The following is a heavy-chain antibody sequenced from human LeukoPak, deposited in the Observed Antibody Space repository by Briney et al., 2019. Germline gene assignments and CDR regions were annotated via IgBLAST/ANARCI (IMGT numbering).Heavy chain of an antibody. V-gene: IGHV3-21*01. CDR1: GFTFSSYS. D-gene: IGHD3-10*01. CDR2: ISSSSSYI. J-gene: IGHJ6*04. CDR3: ARDSLPYYYGSGSDYGMDV. Sequence: PGGSLRLSCAASGFTFSSYSMNWVRQAPGKGLEWVSSISSSSSYIYYADSVKGRFTISRDNSKNTLYLQMNSLRAEDTAVYYCARDSLPYYYGSGSDYGMDVWGKGTTVTVSS.